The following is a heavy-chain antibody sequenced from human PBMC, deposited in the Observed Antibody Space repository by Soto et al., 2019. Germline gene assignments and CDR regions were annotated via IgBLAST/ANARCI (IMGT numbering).Heavy chain of an antibody. D-gene: IGHD3-10*01. CDR1: GYTFTSYA. J-gene: IGHJ6*03. CDR3: ARDRRDYYGSGSSYYYYYMDV. Sequence: ASVKVSCKASGYTFTSYAMHWVRQAPGQRLEWMGWINAGNGNTKYSQKFQGRVTITRDTSASTAYMELSSLRSEDTAVYYCARDRRDYYGSGSSYYYYYMDVWGKGTTVTVSS. V-gene: IGHV1-3*01. CDR2: INAGNGNT.